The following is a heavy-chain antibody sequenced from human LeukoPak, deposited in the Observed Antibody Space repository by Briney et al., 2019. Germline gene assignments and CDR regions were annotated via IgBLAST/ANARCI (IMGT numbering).Heavy chain of an antibody. J-gene: IGHJ4*02. D-gene: IGHD1-26*01. CDR2: IDWDDDK. CDR1: GFSLSTSGMC. CDR3: ARSIVGATILDY. Sequence: SGSTLVNPTQTLTLTCTFSGFSLSTSGMCVSWIRQPPGKALEWLALIDWDDDKYYSTSLKTRLTISKDTSTNQVVLTMTNMDPVDTATYYCARSIVGATILDYWGQGTLVTVSS. V-gene: IGHV2-70*01.